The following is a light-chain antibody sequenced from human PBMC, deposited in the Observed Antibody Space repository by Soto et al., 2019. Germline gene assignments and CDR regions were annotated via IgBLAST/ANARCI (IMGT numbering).Light chain of an antibody. CDR3: QQYGSSPRYT. Sequence: EIVLTQSPATLSLSPGESATLSCGASQSVSSSYLAWYQQKPGLAPRLLIYDASTRATGIPDRFSGSGSGTDFTLTISKLEPEDFAVYYCQQYGSSPRYTFGQGTKLEIK. J-gene: IGKJ2*01. V-gene: IGKV3D-20*01. CDR1: QSVSSSY. CDR2: DAS.